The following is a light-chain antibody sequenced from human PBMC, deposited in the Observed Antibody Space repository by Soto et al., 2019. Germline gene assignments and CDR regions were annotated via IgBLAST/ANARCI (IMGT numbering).Light chain of an antibody. CDR3: QHRSSWPWT. J-gene: IGKJ1*01. CDR2: DAS. Sequence: EIVLTQSPATLSLSPGERATLSCRASQSVSRYLAWYRQKPGQAPRLLINDASNRATGIPARFSGSGSGTDFTLNISSLEPEDFAVYYCQHRSSWPWTFGQGTKVEIK. CDR1: QSVSRY. V-gene: IGKV3-11*01.